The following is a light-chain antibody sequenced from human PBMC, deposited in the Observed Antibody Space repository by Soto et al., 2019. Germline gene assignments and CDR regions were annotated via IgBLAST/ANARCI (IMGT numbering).Light chain of an antibody. CDR2: EVS. Sequence: QSALTQPASVSGSPGQSITISCTGTSSDVGGYNYVSWYQQHPGKAPKLKIYEVSNRPSGVSNRFSGSKSGNTASLTISGLPAEDEADYYCSSYTSSSTLVFGGGTKLTVL. V-gene: IGLV2-14*01. CDR1: SSDVGGYNY. J-gene: IGLJ2*01. CDR3: SSYTSSSTLV.